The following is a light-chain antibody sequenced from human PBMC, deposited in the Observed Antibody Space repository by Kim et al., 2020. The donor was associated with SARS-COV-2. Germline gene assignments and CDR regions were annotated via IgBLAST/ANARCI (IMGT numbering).Light chain of an antibody. Sequence: GQSITTPSTGTSSDFGGYNYVSCYQQHPGKPPRLMIYDVTKRPSGVSNRFSGSKSGNTASLTISGLQAEDEADYYCSSCTISSTYVFGTGTKVTVL. CDR2: DVT. CDR3: SSCTISSTYV. V-gene: IGLV2-14*04. J-gene: IGLJ1*01. CDR1: SSDFGGYNY.